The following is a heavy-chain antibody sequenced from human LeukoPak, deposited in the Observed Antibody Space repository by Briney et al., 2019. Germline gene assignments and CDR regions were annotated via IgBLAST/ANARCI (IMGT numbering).Heavy chain of an antibody. J-gene: IGHJ6*02. CDR2: IYSGGST. Sequence: PGGSLRLSCAASGFTVSSNYMSWVRQALGKGLEWVSVIYSGGSTYYADSVKGRFTISRDNSKNTLYLLMNSMRADDTAVYYCARGSIQSYYYGMDVWGQGTTVTVSS. CDR1: GFTVSSNY. D-gene: IGHD2-2*02. V-gene: IGHV3-53*01. CDR3: ARGSIQSYYYGMDV.